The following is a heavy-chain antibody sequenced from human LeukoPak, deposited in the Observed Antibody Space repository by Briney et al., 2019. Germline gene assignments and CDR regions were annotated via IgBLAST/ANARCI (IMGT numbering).Heavy chain of an antibody. CDR2: ISSGGSTV. Sequence: GGSLRLSCAASGFTFSSYEMNWVRQAPGKGLEWVSYISSGGSTVYYADSVKGRFTISRDNAKNSLYLQMNSLRAEDAAVYYCARVIIVGATGIWGQGTMVTVSS. D-gene: IGHD1-26*01. V-gene: IGHV3-48*03. CDR3: ARVIIVGATGI. CDR1: GFTFSSYE. J-gene: IGHJ3*02.